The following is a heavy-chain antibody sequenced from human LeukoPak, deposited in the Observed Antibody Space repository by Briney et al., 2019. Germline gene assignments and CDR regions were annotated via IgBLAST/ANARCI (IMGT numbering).Heavy chain of an antibody. Sequence: ASVTVSCKASGYTFSSYGISWVRQAPGQGLEWVGWICDYNGNTNYAQKLQGRDTMTTDTSTSTAYMELRSLRSDDTAVYYCARDPQVYGDFDNWFDPWGQGTLVTVSS. CDR2: ICDYNGNT. CDR1: GYTFSSYG. V-gene: IGHV1-18*01. J-gene: IGHJ5*02. D-gene: IGHD4-17*01. CDR3: ARDPQVYGDFDNWFDP.